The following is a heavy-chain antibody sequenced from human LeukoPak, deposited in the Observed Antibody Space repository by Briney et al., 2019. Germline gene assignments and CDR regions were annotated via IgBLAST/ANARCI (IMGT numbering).Heavy chain of an antibody. CDR2: GSDSGGT. J-gene: IGHJ5*02. Sequence: SETLSLTCAVYGGSLNGHYWSWIRQSPGKGLEWIGEGSDSGGTKFNPSLKGRVTISADTSKNQFSLRLRSVTAADTAVYHCAKNGQSGFSFDPWGQGTLVTVSS. V-gene: IGHV4-34*01. D-gene: IGHD1-26*01. CDR1: GGSLNGHY. CDR3: AKNGQSGFSFDP.